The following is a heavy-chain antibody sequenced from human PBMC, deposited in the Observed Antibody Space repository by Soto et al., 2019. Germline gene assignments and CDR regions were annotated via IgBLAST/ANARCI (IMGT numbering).Heavy chain of an antibody. D-gene: IGHD2-15*01. J-gene: IGHJ6*02. V-gene: IGHV1-69*01. Sequence: KVSCKASGGAFSDYAFSWVRQAPGQGLEWLGGIMPIFRAPDYAQKFQGRVTITADEFTRTAYMEMNSLRSEDTAVYYCASWLKGPDIGNYYYGMDVWGQGTTVTVSS. CDR3: ASWLKGPDIGNYYYGMDV. CDR1: GGAFSDYA. CDR2: IMPIFRAP.